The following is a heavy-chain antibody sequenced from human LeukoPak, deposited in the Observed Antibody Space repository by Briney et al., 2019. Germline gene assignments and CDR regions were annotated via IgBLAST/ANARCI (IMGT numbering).Heavy chain of an antibody. CDR2: IYHSGST. Sequence: SETLSLTCTVSGGSVSSGSYYWSWIRQPPGKGLEWIGYIYHSGSTYYNPSLKSRVTISVDRSKNQFSLKLSSVTAADTAVYYCARVRSRCTNGVCSNWFDPWGQGTLVTVSS. V-gene: IGHV4-30-2*01. J-gene: IGHJ5*02. CDR1: GGSVSSGSYY. D-gene: IGHD2-8*01. CDR3: ARVRSRCTNGVCSNWFDP.